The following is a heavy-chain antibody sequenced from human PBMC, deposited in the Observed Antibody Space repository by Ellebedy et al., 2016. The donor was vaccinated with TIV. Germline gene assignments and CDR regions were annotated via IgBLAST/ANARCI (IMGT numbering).Heavy chain of an antibody. CDR2: IDGDGTSA. V-gene: IGHV3-74*01. Sequence: PGGSLRLSCVASGFTFRTYWMQWVRQAPGKGLEWVSHIDGDGTSATYADSVKGRFSISRDNAKNTLYLQMNRLRTEDTAVYYCARDLLGYCSGGSCYSGDYWGQGTLVTVSS. CDR3: ARDLLGYCSGGSCYSGDY. J-gene: IGHJ4*02. CDR1: GFTFRTYW. D-gene: IGHD2-15*01.